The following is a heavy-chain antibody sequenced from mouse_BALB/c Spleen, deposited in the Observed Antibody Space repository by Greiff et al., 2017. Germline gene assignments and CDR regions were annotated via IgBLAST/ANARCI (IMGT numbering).Heavy chain of an antibody. J-gene: IGHJ4*01. V-gene: IGHV1-5*01. CDR3: TREDSLLRLLYAMDY. CDR2: IYPGNSDT. D-gene: IGHD1-2*01. CDR1: GYTFTSYW. Sequence: EVQLQESGTVLARPGASVKMSCKASGYTFTSYWMHWVKQRPGQGLEWIGAIYPGNSDTSYNQKFKGKAKLTAVTSTSTAYMELSSLTNEDSAVYYCTREDSLLRLLYAMDYWGQGTSVTVSS.